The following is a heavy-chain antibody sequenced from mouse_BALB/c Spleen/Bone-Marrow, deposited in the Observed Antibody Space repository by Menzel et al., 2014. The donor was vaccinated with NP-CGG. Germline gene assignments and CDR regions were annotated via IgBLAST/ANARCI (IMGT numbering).Heavy chain of an antibody. V-gene: IGHV1-63*01. CDR3: TRRRSLDY. CDR2: IYPGSGNT. Sequence: QVQLQQSGTELVRPGTSVKISCKASGYAFTNYWLGWVKQRPGHGLEWIGDIYPGSGNTYYNEKFKGKATLTADKSSSTAYMQLSGLTSEDSAVYFSTRRRSLDYWGQGTTLTVSS. J-gene: IGHJ2*01. CDR1: GYAFTNYW.